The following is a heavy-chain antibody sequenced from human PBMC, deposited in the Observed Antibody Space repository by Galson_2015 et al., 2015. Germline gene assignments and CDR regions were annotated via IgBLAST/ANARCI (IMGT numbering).Heavy chain of an antibody. CDR2: IRNDGSNK. J-gene: IGHJ5*02. CDR3: ARDHAVGSPWFDP. V-gene: IGHV3-33*01. Sequence: SLRLSCATSGFTFTTYGFNWVRQAPGKGLEWVAVIRNDGSNKYYADSVKGRFTISRDDSKNTLYLKMNSLRVEDTAVYYCARDHAVGSPWFDPWGQGTLVTVSS. D-gene: IGHD6-13*01. CDR1: GFTFTTYG.